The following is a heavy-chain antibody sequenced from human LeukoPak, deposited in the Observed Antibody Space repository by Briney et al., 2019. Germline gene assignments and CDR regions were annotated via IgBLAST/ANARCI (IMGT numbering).Heavy chain of an antibody. CDR1: GFTFSSYA. D-gene: IGHD2-8*01. CDR2: ISYDGSNK. J-gene: IGHJ6*03. V-gene: IGHV3-30*04. CDR3: ATPSMGYYYMDV. Sequence: GGSLRLSCAASGFTFSSYAMHWVRQAPGKGLEWVAFISYDGSNKYYADSVKGRFTISRDNSKNTLYLQMNSLRAEDTAVYYCATPSMGYYYMDVWGKGTTVTVSS.